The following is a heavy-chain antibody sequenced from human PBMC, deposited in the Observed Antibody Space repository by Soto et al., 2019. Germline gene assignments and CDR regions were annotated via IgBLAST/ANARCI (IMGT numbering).Heavy chain of an antibody. D-gene: IGHD6-19*01. V-gene: IGHV3-23*01. Sequence: EVQLLESGGGLVQPGGSLRLSSVVSGIDFSNYARTWVRQAPGKGLEWVAISSTSGRSTYHADSVRGRFTISRDNSKNTLYLHMTNLRAEDTAVYYCAKDGNWLDVFLDLWGQGTPVTVSS. CDR1: GIDFSNYA. CDR3: AKDGNWLDVFLDL. J-gene: IGHJ4*02. CDR2: SSTSGRST.